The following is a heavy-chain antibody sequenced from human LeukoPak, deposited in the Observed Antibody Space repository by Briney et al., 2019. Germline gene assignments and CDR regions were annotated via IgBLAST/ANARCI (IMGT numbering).Heavy chain of an antibody. V-gene: IGHV3-49*03. CDR3: SRGSGWLSVY. J-gene: IGHJ4*02. CDR1: GFTFCDYL. D-gene: IGHD6-19*01. Sequence: GGSLRLSCTASGFTFCDYLMSWFRQAPGKGLEWIGFISGGTTEYAASVKGRFTISRDDFTSIAYLQMNSLTTEDTAVYYCSRGSGWLSVYWGQGTLVTVSS. CDR2: ISGGTT.